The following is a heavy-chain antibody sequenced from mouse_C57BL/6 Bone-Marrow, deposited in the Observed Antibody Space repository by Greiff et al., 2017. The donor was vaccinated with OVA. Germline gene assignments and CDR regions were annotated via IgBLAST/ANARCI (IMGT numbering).Heavy chain of an antibody. CDR3: ARPNGYYSNYPRYFDV. CDR1: GYTFTSYG. CDR2: IYPRSGNT. V-gene: IGHV1-81*01. J-gene: IGHJ1*03. Sequence: VQLQQSGAELARPGASVKLSCKASGYTFTSYGISWVKQRTGQGLEWIGEIYPRSGNTYYNEKFKGKATLTADKSSSTAYMELRSLTSEDSAVYFCARPNGYYSNYPRYFDVWGTGTTVTVSS. D-gene: IGHD2-5*01.